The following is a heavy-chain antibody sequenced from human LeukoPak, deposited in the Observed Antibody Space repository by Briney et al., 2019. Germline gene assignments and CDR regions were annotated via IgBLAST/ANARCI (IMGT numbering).Heavy chain of an antibody. Sequence: SETLSLTCAVSGYSISSAYYGGWIRQPPGKGLEWIGNIHHSGNTYYNPSLKSRVTMSVDTSKNQFSLKLSSVTAADTAVYYCARVVYYGSGTYHRFEDWGQGTLVTVSS. CDR3: ARVVYYGSGTYHRFED. CDR1: GYSISSAYY. V-gene: IGHV4-38-2*01. D-gene: IGHD3-10*01. J-gene: IGHJ4*02. CDR2: IHHSGNT.